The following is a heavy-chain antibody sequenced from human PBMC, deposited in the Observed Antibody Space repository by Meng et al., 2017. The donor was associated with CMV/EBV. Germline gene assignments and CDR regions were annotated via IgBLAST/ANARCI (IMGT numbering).Heavy chain of an antibody. V-gene: IGHV3-74*01. CDR2: INSDGSST. CDR3: AGGWGGGYNQD. CDR1: GFTFSSYW. J-gene: IGHJ4*02. D-gene: IGHD5-24*01. Sequence: SCAASGFTFSSYWMHWVRQAPGKGLVWVSRINSDGSSTSYADSVKGRFTISRDNAKNTLYLQMNSLRAEDTAVYYCAGGWGGGYNQDWGQGTLVTVSS.